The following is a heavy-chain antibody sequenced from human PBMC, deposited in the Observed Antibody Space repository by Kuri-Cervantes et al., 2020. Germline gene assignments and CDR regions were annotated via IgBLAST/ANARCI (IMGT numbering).Heavy chain of an antibody. CDR2: IYYSGST. CDR3: ARDDAVAGQGGYYYYYGMDV. J-gene: IGHJ6*02. Sequence: SETLSLTCTVSGGSISSSSYYWGWIRQPPGKGLEWIGSIYYSGSTYYNPSLKSRVTMSVDTSKNQFSLKLSSVTAADTAVYYCARDDAVAGQGGYYYYYGMDVWGQGTTVTVSS. CDR1: GGSISSSSYY. V-gene: IGHV4-39*07. D-gene: IGHD4-23*01.